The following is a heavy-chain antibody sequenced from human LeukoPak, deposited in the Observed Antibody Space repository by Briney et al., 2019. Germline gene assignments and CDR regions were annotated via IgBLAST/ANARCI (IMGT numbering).Heavy chain of an antibody. CDR2: IYYSGNT. CDR3: ARDLWGLDS. V-gene: IGHV4-30-4*01. J-gene: IGHJ4*02. D-gene: IGHD7-27*01. CDR1: GGSISSGDYF. Sequence: SSQTLSLTCTVSGGSISSGDYFWSWIRQPPGKGLEWIGNIYYSGNTYYNPSLESRGTISVDTFKNQFSLKLNSVTAADTAVYYCARDLWGLDSWGQGTLVTVSS.